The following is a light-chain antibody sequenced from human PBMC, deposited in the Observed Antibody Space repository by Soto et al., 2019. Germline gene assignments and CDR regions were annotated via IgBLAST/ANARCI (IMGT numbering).Light chain of an antibody. CDR1: QSVSSY. J-gene: IGKJ1*01. V-gene: IGKV3-11*01. CDR2: DAS. Sequence: EIVLTQSPATLSLSPGERATLSCRASQSVSSYLGWYQQKPGQAPRLLIYDASNRATGIPARFSGSGSGTDFTLTISSREPEDLAVYYCQQRSNWPPTWTFGQGTKVEIK. CDR3: QQRSNWPPTWT.